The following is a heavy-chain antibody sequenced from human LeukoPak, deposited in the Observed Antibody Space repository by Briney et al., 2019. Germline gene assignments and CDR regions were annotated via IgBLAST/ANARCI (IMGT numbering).Heavy chain of an antibody. CDR1: GFTFSSYA. CDR3: ARGIAHFDY. V-gene: IGHV3-30*01. D-gene: IGHD6-13*01. CDR2: ISYDGSNK. J-gene: IGHJ4*02. Sequence: GRSLRLSCAASGFTFSSYAMHWVRQAPGKGLEWVAVISYDGSNKYYADSVKGRFTISRDNSKNTLYLQMNSLRAEDTAVYYCARGIAHFDYWGQGTLVTVSS.